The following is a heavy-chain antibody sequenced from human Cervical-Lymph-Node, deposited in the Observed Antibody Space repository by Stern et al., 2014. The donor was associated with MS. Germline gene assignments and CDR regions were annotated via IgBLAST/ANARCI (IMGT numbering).Heavy chain of an antibody. CDR3: VRLLV. J-gene: IGHJ4*02. V-gene: IGHV1-69*01. Sequence: HVQLVQSGAEVKKPGSSVKVSCKSSGGTVSNYAITWVRQAPGQGLEWVGGIIPRLGTANYAQKFKGRVTITADESTSTAYMEMSSLRSEDTAVFYCVRLLVWGQGTLVTVSS. CDR1: GGTVSNYA. CDR2: IIPRLGTA. D-gene: IGHD2-21*02.